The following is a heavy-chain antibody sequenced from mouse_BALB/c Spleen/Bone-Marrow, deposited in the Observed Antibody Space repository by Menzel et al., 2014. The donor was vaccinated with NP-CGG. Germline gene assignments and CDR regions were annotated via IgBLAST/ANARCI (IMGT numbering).Heavy chain of an antibody. J-gene: IGHJ2*01. Sequence: QVHVKQSGTELVRPGTSVKISCKASGYAFTNYWLGWVKQRPGHGLEWIGDIYLGSGNTYYNEKFKGKVTLTADKSSSTAYMQHSGLTSEDSAVYFCKRKRSLDYWGQGTTLTVAS. V-gene: IGHV1-63*01. CDR1: GYAFTNYW. CDR3: KRKRSLDY. CDR2: IYLGSGNT.